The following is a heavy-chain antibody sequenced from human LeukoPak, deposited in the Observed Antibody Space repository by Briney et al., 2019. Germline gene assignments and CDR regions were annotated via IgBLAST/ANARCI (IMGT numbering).Heavy chain of an antibody. D-gene: IGHD3-22*01. CDR2: ISGSGGST. V-gene: IGHV3-23*01. CDR3: ARTPTLNYYDSRGGYFDY. J-gene: IGHJ4*02. CDR1: GFTFSSYA. Sequence: PGGSLRLSCAASGFTFSSYAMSWVRQAPGKGLEWVSAISGSGGSTYYADSVKGRFTISRDNSKNTLYLQMNSLRAEDTAVYYCARTPTLNYYDSRGGYFDYWGQGTLVTVSS.